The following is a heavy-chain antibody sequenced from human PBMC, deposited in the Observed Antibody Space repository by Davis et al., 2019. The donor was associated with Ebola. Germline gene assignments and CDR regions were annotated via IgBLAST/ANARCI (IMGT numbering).Heavy chain of an antibody. D-gene: IGHD5-12*01. CDR2: IIPIFGTA. CDR1: GGTFSSYA. J-gene: IGHJ6*02. V-gene: IGHV1-69*06. CDR3: GREGRSGNDYALDV. Sequence: SVKVSCKASGGTFSSYAISWVRQAPGQGLEWMGGIIPIFGTANYAQKLQGRVTITADTSTTTVYVELSSLRPEDTAVYYCGREGRSGNDYALDVWGQGTAVTVSS.